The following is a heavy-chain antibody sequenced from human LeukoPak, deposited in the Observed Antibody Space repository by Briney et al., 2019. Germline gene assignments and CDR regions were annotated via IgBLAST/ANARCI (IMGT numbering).Heavy chain of an antibody. CDR1: GFTFSSYW. V-gene: IGHV3-23*01. J-gene: IGHJ5*02. CDR3: AKGSSGYFADL. Sequence: PGGSLRLSCAASGFTFSSYWMSWVRQAPGKGLEWVSAISNDGGGTQYADFVEGRFTISRDNSKNTLFLQMSSLRAEDTALYYCAKGSSGYFADLWGQGTLVTVSS. CDR2: ISNDGGGT. D-gene: IGHD3-22*01.